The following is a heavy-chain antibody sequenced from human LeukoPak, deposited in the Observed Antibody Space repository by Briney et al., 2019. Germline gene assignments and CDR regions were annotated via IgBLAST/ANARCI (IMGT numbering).Heavy chain of an antibody. Sequence: SQTLSLTCTVSGGSISSGSYYWSWIRQPAGKGLEWIGRIYTSGSTHYNLSLKSRVTISVDTSKNQFSLKLSSVTAADTAVYYCAKGPLLWDWGQGTLVTVSS. D-gene: IGHD2/OR15-2a*01. CDR2: IYTSGST. V-gene: IGHV4-61*02. CDR1: GGSISSGSYY. J-gene: IGHJ4*02. CDR3: AKGPLLWD.